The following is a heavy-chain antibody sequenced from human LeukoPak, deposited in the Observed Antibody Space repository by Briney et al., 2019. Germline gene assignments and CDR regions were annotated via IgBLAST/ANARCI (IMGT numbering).Heavy chain of an antibody. J-gene: IGHJ4*02. CDR3: ARDTGRYSYGFDY. D-gene: IGHD5-18*01. CDR1: GVSINSGSYY. CDR2: IYTSGST. Sequence: SQTLSLTCTVSGVSINSGSYYWSWIRQPAGKGLEWIGRIYTSGSTNYNPSLKSRVTISLDRTKNQFSLILSSVTAADTAVYYCARDTGRYSYGFDYWGQGTLVTVSS. V-gene: IGHV4-61*02.